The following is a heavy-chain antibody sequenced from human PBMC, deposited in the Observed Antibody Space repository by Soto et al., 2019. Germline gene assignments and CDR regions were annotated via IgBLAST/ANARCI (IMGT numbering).Heavy chain of an antibody. V-gene: IGHV4-4*02. CDR3: ARARATIAAAAIFDC. D-gene: IGHD6-13*01. CDR2: VYRTGST. Sequence: QVQLQESGPGLVKPSGTLSLTCAVSGGSISTSNWWSWVRQPPGKGLEWIGEVYRTGSTNYNPSLESRLTISVDKSKTQFSLKLTSVTAAGTAVYYCARARATIAAAAIFDCWGQGTLVTVSS. J-gene: IGHJ4*02. CDR1: GGSISTSNW.